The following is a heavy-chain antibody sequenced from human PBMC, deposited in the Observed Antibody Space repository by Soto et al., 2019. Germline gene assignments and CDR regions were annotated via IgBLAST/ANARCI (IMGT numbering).Heavy chain of an antibody. V-gene: IGHV4-39*01. CDR3: ASRAVAGNHPIYYYYGMDV. CDR2: IYYSGST. J-gene: IGHJ6*02. D-gene: IGHD6-19*01. Sequence: PSETLSLTCTVSGGSISSSSYYWGWIRQPPGKGLEWIGSIYYSGSTYYNPSLKSRVTISVDTSKNQFSLKLSSVTAADTAVYYCASRAVAGNHPIYYYYGMDVWGQGTTVTVSS. CDR1: GGSISSSSYY.